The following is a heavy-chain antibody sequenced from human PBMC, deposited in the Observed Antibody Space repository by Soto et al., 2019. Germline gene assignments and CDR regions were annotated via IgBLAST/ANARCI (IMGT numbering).Heavy chain of an antibody. CDR3: ARVERGTATTVVDAFDI. D-gene: IGHD1-1*01. CDR2: MSHSGGT. J-gene: IGHJ3*02. Sequence: SETLSLTCAVYGVSVSSGSYYWRWIRPPPGKGLEWIGEMSHSGGTHFNPSLKSRVTISVDTSKNQFSLKMSSVTAADTSLYYCARVERGTATTVVDAFDIWGPGTMVTVSS. CDR1: GVSVSSGSYY. V-gene: IGHV4-34*01.